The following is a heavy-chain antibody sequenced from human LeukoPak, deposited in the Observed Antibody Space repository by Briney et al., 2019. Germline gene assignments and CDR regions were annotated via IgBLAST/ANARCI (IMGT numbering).Heavy chain of an antibody. CDR3: ARVQGYYDY. CDR2: ISGSGGST. Sequence: GGSLRLSCAASGFTVSSNYMSWVRQAPGKGLEWVSVISGSGGSTYYADSVKGRFTISRDSAKNTLYLQMNSLRAEDTAVYYCARVQGYYDYWGQGTLVTVSS. CDR1: GFTVSSNY. V-gene: IGHV3-53*01. J-gene: IGHJ4*02.